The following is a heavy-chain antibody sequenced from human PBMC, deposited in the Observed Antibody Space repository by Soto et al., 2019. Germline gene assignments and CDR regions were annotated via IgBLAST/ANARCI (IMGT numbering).Heavy chain of an antibody. CDR3: AKDGLPYYDILTGYFVYFDY. V-gene: IGHV3-30*18. J-gene: IGHJ4*02. D-gene: IGHD3-9*01. CDR1: GFTFSSYG. CDR2: ISYDGSNK. Sequence: QVQLVESGGGVVQPGRSLRLSCAASGFTFSSYGMHWVRQAPGKGLEWVAVISYDGSNKYYADSVKGRFTISRDNSKNTLYRQMSSLRAADTAVYYCAKDGLPYYDILTGYFVYFDYWGQGTMVTVSS.